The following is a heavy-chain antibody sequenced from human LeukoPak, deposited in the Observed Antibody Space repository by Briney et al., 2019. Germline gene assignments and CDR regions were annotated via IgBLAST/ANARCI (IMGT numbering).Heavy chain of an antibody. CDR2: ISSSGNYI. D-gene: IGHD3-22*01. J-gene: IGHJ4*02. Sequence: GGSLRLSCAASGFAFNTYTMNWVRQAPGKGLEWVSSISSSGNYIYCADSVKGRVTISRDNAKNSLYLQMNSLRAEDTALYYCARGITTDYWGQGTLVTVSS. V-gene: IGHV3-21*01. CDR1: GFAFNTYT. CDR3: ARGITTDY.